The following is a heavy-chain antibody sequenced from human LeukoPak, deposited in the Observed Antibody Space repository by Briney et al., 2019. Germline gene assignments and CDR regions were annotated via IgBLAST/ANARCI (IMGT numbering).Heavy chain of an antibody. CDR3: AADSGQLVQYYYYYMDV. V-gene: IGHV1-8*03. Sequence: GASVKVSCKASGYTFTSYDINWVRQATGQGLEWMGWMNPNSGNTGYAQKFQGRVTITRNTSTSTAYMELSSLRSEDTAVYYCAADSGQLVQYYYYYMDVWGKGTTVTVSS. D-gene: IGHD6-6*01. J-gene: IGHJ6*03. CDR1: GYTFTSYD. CDR2: MNPNSGNT.